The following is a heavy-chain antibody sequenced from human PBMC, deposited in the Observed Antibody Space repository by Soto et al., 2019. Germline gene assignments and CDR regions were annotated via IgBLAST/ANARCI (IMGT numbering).Heavy chain of an antibody. CDR1: GFTFSNYW. V-gene: IGHV3-74*01. CDR3: ARGDCVGGSCYSLAGSFYYYMDV. D-gene: IGHD2-15*01. J-gene: IGHJ6*03. Sequence: EVEPVESGGGLVQPGGSLRLSCAASGFTFSNYWMYWIRQAPGQGLVWVSRINSDGSVSRYADSVKGRLAISRDNVKNTLYLQMNSLRVEDTAVYYCARGDCVGGSCYSLAGSFYYYMDVWGKGTTVTVFS. CDR2: INSDGSVS.